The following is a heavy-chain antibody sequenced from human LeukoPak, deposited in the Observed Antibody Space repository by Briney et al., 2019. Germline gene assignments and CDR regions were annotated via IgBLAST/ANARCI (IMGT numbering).Heavy chain of an antibody. V-gene: IGHV1-46*01. J-gene: IGHJ4*02. Sequence: ASVKVSCKASGYTFTSYYMHWVRQAPGQGLEWMGIINPSGGSTSYAQKFQGRVTMTRDMSTSTVYMELSSLRSEDTAVYYCATSSYNWNAFDYWGQGTLVTVSS. CDR1: GYTFTSYY. CDR3: ATSSYNWNAFDY. D-gene: IGHD1-20*01. CDR2: INPSGGST.